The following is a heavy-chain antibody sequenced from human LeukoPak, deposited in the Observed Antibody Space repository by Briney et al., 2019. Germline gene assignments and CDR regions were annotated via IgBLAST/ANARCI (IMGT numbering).Heavy chain of an antibody. Sequence: GESLKISCKGSGYSFTSYWIGWVRQMPGKGLEWMGIIYPGDSDTRYSPFFQGQVTISADKSISTAYLQWSSLKASDTAMYYCATYDSSGYYPPDAFDIWGQGTMVTVSS. CDR3: ATYDSSGYYPPDAFDI. J-gene: IGHJ3*02. CDR1: GYSFTSYW. V-gene: IGHV5-51*01. D-gene: IGHD3-22*01. CDR2: IYPGDSDT.